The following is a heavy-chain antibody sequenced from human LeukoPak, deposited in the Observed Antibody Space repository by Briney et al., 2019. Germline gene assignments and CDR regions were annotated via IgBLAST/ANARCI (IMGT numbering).Heavy chain of an antibody. J-gene: IGHJ5*02. D-gene: IGHD2-8*01. V-gene: IGHV1-24*01. Sequence: GASVKVSCKVSGYTLTELSMHWVRQAPGKGLEWMGGFDPEDGETIYAQKFQGRVTMTEDTSTDTAYMELSSLRSEDTAVYYCATEIYCTNGVCYRPNDRGFNWFDPWGQGTLVTVSS. CDR1: GYTLTELS. CDR3: ATEIYCTNGVCYRPNDRGFNWFDP. CDR2: FDPEDGET.